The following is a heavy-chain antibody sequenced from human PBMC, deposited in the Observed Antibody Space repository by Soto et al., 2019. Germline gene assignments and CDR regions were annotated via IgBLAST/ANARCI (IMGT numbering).Heavy chain of an antibody. D-gene: IGHD1-7*01. V-gene: IGHV3-7*01. CDR1: GFSFSSHW. CDR2: IKQDGSEK. Sequence: EVQLLESGGALVQPGGSLRLSCAASGFSFSSHWMSWVRQAPGKGLEWLANIKQDGSEKYYVDSVKGRFTISRDNAKNSLYLQMNSLRAEDTAVYYCARDGDWNWDHWGQGALVTVSS. CDR3: ARDGDWNWDH. J-gene: IGHJ4*02.